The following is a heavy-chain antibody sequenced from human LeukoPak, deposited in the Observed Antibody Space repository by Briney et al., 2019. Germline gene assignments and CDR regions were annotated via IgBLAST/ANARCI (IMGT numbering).Heavy chain of an antibody. J-gene: IGHJ4*02. D-gene: IGHD6-19*01. CDR2: IYYSGSTNYNP. CDR3: ARAGSSGWYAGDY. Sequence: PSETLSLTCTVSGGSISSYYWSWIRQPPGKGLEWIGYIYYSGSTNYNPNYNPSLKSRVTISVDMSNNQFSLKLSSVTAADTAVYYCARAGSSGWYAGDYWGQGTLVTVSS. V-gene: IGHV4-59*01. CDR1: GGSISSYY.